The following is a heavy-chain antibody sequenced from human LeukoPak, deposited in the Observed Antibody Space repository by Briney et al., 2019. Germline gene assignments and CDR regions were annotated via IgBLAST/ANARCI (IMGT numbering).Heavy chain of an antibody. Sequence: ASVKLSCEASGGTFSCYAISWVRQAPGQGLEWMGWINPDSSGTYYAQKFQGRVTMTRDTSISTAYLELSRLRSDDTAVYYCARDHYYCGLGSYYFDNWGQGTLVTVSS. CDR3: ARDHYYCGLGSYYFDN. CDR2: INPDSSGT. D-gene: IGHD3-10*01. CDR1: GGTFSCYA. J-gene: IGHJ4*01. V-gene: IGHV1-2*02.